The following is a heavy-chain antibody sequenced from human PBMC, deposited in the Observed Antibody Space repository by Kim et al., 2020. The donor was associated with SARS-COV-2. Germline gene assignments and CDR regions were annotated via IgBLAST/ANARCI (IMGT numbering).Heavy chain of an antibody. J-gene: IGHJ3*02. CDR2: ISAYNGNT. Sequence: ASVKVSCKASGYTFTSYGISWVRQAPGQGLEWMGWISAYNGNTNYAQKLQGRVTMTTDTSTSTAYMELRSLRSDDTAVYYCARVSQLLLYGDDAFDIWGQGTMVTVSS. CDR3: ARVSQLLLYGDDAFDI. D-gene: IGHD2-2*02. CDR1: GYTFTSYG. V-gene: IGHV1-18*04.